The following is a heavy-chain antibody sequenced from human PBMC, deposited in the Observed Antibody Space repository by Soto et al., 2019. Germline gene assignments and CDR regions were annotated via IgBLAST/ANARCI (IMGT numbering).Heavy chain of an antibody. D-gene: IGHD2-15*01. J-gene: IGHJ4*02. CDR3: VRGVVVVVGSTAENFDH. V-gene: IGHV3-48*02. Sequence: GSLGLACVTSGFTFTKYSMNWVRQAPGKGLEWVSYISYSGETKYYADSLKGRYAISRDDAKNSVYLQMKSLRDEDTAFYYCVRGVVVVVGSTAENFDHWGQGTLVTVSS. CDR2: ISYSGETK. CDR1: GFTFTKYS.